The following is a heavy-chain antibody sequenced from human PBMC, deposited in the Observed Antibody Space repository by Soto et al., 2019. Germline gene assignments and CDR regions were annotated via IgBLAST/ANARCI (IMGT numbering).Heavy chain of an antibody. CDR2: ISYDGSSQ. CDR1: GFTFSAYA. Sequence: GGSLRLSCAASGFTFSAYAMHWVRQAPVKGLEWVAVISYDGSSQNYADSVKGRFTISRDNSKNTLYLQMNSLRDEDMALYYCARGAVTTNYYYYGMDVWGQGTTVTVSS. V-gene: IGHV3-30-3*01. J-gene: IGHJ6*02. D-gene: IGHD4-17*01. CDR3: ARGAVTTNYYYYGMDV.